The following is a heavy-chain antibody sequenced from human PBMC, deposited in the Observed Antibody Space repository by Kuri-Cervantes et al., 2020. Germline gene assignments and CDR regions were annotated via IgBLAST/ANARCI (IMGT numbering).Heavy chain of an antibody. CDR1: GGSVSSGSYY. V-gene: IGHV4-39*07. CDR3: ARGLVRLRPLRYFDY. Sequence: SETLSLTCTVSGGSVSSGSYYWSWIRQPPGKGLEWIGEIIHSGGTNYNPSLKSRVTISVDTSKNQFSVKLSSVTAADTAVYYCARGLVRLRPLRYFDYWGQGTLVTVSS. J-gene: IGHJ4*02. CDR2: IIHSGGT. D-gene: IGHD6-25*01.